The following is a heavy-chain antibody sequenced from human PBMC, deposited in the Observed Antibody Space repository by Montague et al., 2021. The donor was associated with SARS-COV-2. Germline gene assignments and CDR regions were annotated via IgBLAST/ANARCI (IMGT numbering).Heavy chain of an antibody. Sequence: VAPGARLSRDSVSWHWIRQSPSRGLEWLASTYYRSKWYNDSAPSVSGRATVKPDTSRNQFSLHLYSVTPEDTALYFCARKMDSSFDVWGKGTMVIVSS. CDR2: TYYRSKWYN. CDR3: ARKMDSSFDV. J-gene: IGHJ3*01. CDR1: GARLSRDSVS. V-gene: IGHV6-1*01. D-gene: IGHD2-2*03.